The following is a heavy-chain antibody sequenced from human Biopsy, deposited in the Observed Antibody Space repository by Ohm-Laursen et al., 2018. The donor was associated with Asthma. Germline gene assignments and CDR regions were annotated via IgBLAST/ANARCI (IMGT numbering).Heavy chain of an antibody. D-gene: IGHD3-22*01. V-gene: IGHV1-46*01. J-gene: IGHJ6*02. CDR2: INPSGGST. CDR3: AGSGGNYGYYGLDV. Sequence: ASVKVSCKASGYTFTSYYMHWVRQAPGQGLEWMGIINPSGGSTSYAQKFQGRVTVTRGTSTSTVYMELSSLRSEDTAVYFCAGSGGNYGYYGLDVWGQGTTVTVSS. CDR1: GYTFTSYY.